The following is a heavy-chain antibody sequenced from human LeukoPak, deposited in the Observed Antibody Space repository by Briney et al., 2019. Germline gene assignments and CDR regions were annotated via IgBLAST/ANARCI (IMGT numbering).Heavy chain of an antibody. CDR2: IKQDGSEK. V-gene: IGHV3-7*01. J-gene: IGHJ6*03. Sequence: GGSLRLSCAASEFTFSNYWMSWVRQAPGKGLEWVANIKQDGSEKHYVDSVKGRFTISRDNAKNSLYLQMNSLRAEDTAVYYCATERAGERPRPLLSYYYMDVWGKGTTVTISS. CDR3: ATERAGERPRPLLSYYYMDV. CDR1: EFTFSNYW. D-gene: IGHD3-16*01.